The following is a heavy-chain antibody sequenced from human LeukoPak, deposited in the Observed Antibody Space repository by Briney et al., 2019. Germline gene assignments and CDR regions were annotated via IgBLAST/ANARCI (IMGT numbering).Heavy chain of an antibody. V-gene: IGHV3-21*01. D-gene: IGHD1-26*01. J-gene: IGHJ3*02. Sequence: SGGSLRLSCAASGFTFSSYSMNWVRQAPGKGLEWVSSISSSSSYIYYADSVKGRFAISRDNAKNSLYLQMNSLRAEDTAVYYCARDNPYSESLAADDALDIWGQGTMVTVSS. CDR3: ARDNPYSESLAADDALDI. CDR1: GFTFSSYS. CDR2: ISSSSSYI.